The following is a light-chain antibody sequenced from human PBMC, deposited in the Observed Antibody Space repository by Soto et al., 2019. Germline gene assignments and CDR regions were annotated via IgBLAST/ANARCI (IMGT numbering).Light chain of an antibody. CDR3: QQYGSSPLT. CDR2: GAS. V-gene: IGKV3-20*01. CDR1: QSVSSSY. J-gene: IGKJ2*01. Sequence: EIVLTQSPGTLSLSPGERATLSCRASQSVSSSYLAWYQQKPGQAPRLLIYGASSRATGIPDRFSGSGSGTDFPVTISRLEPEESAVYYCQQYGSSPLTFGQGTKLEIK.